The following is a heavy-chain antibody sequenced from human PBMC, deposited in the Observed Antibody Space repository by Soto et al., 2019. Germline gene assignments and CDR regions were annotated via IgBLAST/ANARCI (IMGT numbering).Heavy chain of an antibody. J-gene: IGHJ3*02. CDR1: GGSISSYY. CDR2: IYYSGST. Sequence: QVQLQESGPGLVKPSETLSLTCTVSGGSISSYYWSWIRQPPGKGLEWIGYIYYSGSTNYNPSLKSRVTISVDTSKNQFSLKLSSVTAADTAVYYCASLSFMVRGVNGAFDIWGQGTMVTVSS. D-gene: IGHD3-10*01. CDR3: ASLSFMVRGVNGAFDI. V-gene: IGHV4-59*01.